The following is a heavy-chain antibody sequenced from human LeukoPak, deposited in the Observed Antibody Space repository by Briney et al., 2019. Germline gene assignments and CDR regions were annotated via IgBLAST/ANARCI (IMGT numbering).Heavy chain of an antibody. CDR3: ARVGATHVGSLN. D-gene: IGHD1-26*01. CDR2: VYCSGST. Sequence: SETLSLTCTVSGGSISSYFWSWIRQPPGKGLEWIGYVYCSGSTNYNPSLKSRVTISVDTSKKQFSLKLSSATAADTAVYYCARVGATHVGSLNWGQGTLVTVSS. V-gene: IGHV4-59*01. CDR1: GGSISSYF. J-gene: IGHJ4*02.